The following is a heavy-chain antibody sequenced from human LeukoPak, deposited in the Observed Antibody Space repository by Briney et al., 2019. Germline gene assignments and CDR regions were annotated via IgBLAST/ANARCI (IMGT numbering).Heavy chain of an antibody. V-gene: IGHV4-59*01. Sequence: SETLSLTCTVSGGSISPFYWHWIRQPPGKGLEWIGYIHDSWTTSYNPSLKSRASISIDTSKNQFSLKVTSMTAADTAVYYCAREWSAFDYWGQGTLVTVSS. D-gene: IGHD2-8*01. J-gene: IGHJ4*02. CDR3: AREWSAFDY. CDR2: IHDSWTT. CDR1: GGSISPFY.